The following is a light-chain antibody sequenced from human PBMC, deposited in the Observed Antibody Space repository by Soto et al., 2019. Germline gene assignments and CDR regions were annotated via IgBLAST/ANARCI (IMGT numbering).Light chain of an antibody. V-gene: IGKV3-20*01. J-gene: IGKJ4*01. Sequence: PGERATLSCRANQTINNNYFAWYQQKHGQDPRLLLYGASSRATGIPVRFSGSGSGTDFTLTITRLEPEDFAVYYCHQYGSSVLTFGGGTTVEVK. CDR2: GAS. CDR1: QTINNNY. CDR3: HQYGSSVLT.